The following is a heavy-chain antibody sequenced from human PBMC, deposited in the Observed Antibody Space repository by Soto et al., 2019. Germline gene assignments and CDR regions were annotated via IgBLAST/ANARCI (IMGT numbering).Heavy chain of an antibody. V-gene: IGHV3-48*01. CDR3: TRDGS. CDR2: ISDSGSTI. CDR1: GFPFSSYA. J-gene: IGHJ5*02. D-gene: IGHD5-12*01. Sequence: EVQLVESGGGLVQPGGSLRLSCAASGFPFSSYAMNWVRQTPDKGLEWLSYISDSGSTIHYADSVKGRFTISRDNAKNSLYLQMSSLRADDTAVYYCTRDGSWGQGTLVTVSS.